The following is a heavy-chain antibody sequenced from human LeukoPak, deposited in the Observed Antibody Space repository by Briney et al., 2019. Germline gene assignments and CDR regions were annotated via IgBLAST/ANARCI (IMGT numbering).Heavy chain of an antibody. J-gene: IGHJ4*02. CDR2: IEASSHGGTT. CDR1: GFTFGGHT. CDR3: TRDPGDTDSWSYFDY. V-gene: IGHV3-49*04. D-gene: IGHD6-13*01. Sequence: GGSLRLSCTTSGFTFGGHTMHWVRQAPGKGLEWVGFIEASSHGGTTAYAASVKGRFTISRDDSKSIAHLQMNSLKTEDTAVYYCTRDPGDTDSWSYFDYWGQGTLVTVSS.